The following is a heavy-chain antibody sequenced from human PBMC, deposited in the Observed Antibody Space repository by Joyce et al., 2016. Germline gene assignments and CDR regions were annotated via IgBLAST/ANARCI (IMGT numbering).Heavy chain of an antibody. Sequence: QLQLQESGPGLVKPSETLSLTCTVSGGSISSVSHYWGWIRQPPGKGVEWVASIYYSGSTYFNPSLKSRITISIDMSKNQCSLNLSSVTAADRAVYYCARWGGYVHNWFDPWGQGTLVTVSS. V-gene: IGHV4-39*01. CDR3: ARWGGYVHNWFDP. D-gene: IGHD5-12*01. J-gene: IGHJ5*02. CDR1: GGSISSVSHY. CDR2: IYYSGST.